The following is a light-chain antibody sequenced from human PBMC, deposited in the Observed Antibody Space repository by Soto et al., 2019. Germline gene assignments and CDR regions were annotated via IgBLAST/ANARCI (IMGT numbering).Light chain of an antibody. CDR2: NNI. CDR1: RSNIGAGYD. CDR3: QSYDTMLSGPGV. J-gene: IGLJ2*01. V-gene: IGLV1-40*01. Sequence: QSVVTQPPSVSGAPGQRVTISCTGSRSNIGAGYDVHWYQQLPGTAPKLLIYNNINRPSGVPDRFSGSKSGTSASLAITGLQAEDEADYYCQSYDTMLSGPGVFGGGTKVTVL.